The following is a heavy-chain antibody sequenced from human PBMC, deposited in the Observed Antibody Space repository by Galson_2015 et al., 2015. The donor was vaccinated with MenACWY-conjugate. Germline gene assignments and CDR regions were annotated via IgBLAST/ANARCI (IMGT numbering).Heavy chain of an antibody. Sequence: SLRLSCAASGLTFDDYGMSWVRQAPGRGLEWVSVINWNGISTDYADSVKGRFTISRDNAKKSLYLQMNSLRAEDTALYYCARDRATVTNYYYYGMDVWGQGTTVTVSS. V-gene: IGHV3-20*04. J-gene: IGHJ6*02. CDR3: ARDRATVTNYYYYGMDV. D-gene: IGHD4-17*01. CDR1: GLTFDDYG. CDR2: INWNGIST.